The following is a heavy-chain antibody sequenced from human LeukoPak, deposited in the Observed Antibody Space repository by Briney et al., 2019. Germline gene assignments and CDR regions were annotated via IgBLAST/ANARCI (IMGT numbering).Heavy chain of an antibody. CDR2: ISSSGSTI. Sequence: GGSLRLPCAASGFTFSSYEMNWVRQAPGKGLEWVSYISSSGSTIYYADSVKGRFTISRDNAKNSLYLQMNSLRSEDTAVYYCARNPDYDFWSGYYTGPDYWGQGTLVTVSS. CDR3: ARNPDYDFWSGYYTGPDY. J-gene: IGHJ4*02. V-gene: IGHV3-48*03. CDR1: GFTFSSYE. D-gene: IGHD3-3*01.